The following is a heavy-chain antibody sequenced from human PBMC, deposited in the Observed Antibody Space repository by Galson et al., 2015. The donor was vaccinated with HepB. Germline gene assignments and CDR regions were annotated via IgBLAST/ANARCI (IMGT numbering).Heavy chain of an antibody. V-gene: IGHV3-48*01. D-gene: IGHD2-2*02. CDR2: ISSSSSTI. CDR3: ARLELSYCSSTSCYTYYYYYYMNV. Sequence: SLRLSCAASGFTFSSYSMNWVRQAPGKGLEWVSYISSSSSTIYYADSVKGRFTISRDNAKNSLYLQMNSLRAEDTAVYYCARLELSYCSSTSCYTYYYYYYMNVWGKGTTVTVSS. J-gene: IGHJ6*03. CDR1: GFTFSSYS.